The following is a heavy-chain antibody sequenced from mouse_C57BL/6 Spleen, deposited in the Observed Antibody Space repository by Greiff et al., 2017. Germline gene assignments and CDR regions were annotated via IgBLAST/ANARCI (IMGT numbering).Heavy chain of an antibody. V-gene: IGHV1-15*01. J-gene: IGHJ2*01. CDR1: GYTFTAYE. Sequence: VQLQQSGPELLGLGASVPRSSKASGYTFTAYEMHWVKPPPWQGREWIGAIDPETGGTSYNQKYKGKAILTADKSPSTAYMELRSLTSEDSAVYYCTVTTVVDSYYFDYWGQGTTLTVSS. D-gene: IGHD1-1*01. CDR3: TVTTVVDSYYFDY. CDR2: IDPETGGT.